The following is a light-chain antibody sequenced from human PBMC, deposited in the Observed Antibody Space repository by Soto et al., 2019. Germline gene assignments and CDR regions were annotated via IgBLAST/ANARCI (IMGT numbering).Light chain of an antibody. CDR1: ISDVGSYNL. CDR3: CSYAGSSTFVV. V-gene: IGLV2-23*02. J-gene: IGLJ2*01. CDR2: EVS. Sequence: QSVLTQPASVSGSPGQSITISCTGTISDVGSYNLVSWYQQHPGKAPKLMIYEVSKRPSGVSNRFSGSKSGNTASLTISGLQGEDEADYYCCSYAGSSTFVVFGGGTKLTVL.